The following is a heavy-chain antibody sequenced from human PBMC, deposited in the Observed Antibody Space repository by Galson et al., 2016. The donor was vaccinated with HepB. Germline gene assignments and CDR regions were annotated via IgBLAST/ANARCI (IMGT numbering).Heavy chain of an antibody. Sequence: SVKVSCKASGYPFTTNTLNWVRQAPGQGLEWMGWINTNTGNPTYAQGFTGRFVFSLDTSVNTAYLQINSLKAEDTAVYYCARNFTGLYCSSTGCQGGYKYSAMDVWGQGTTVTVSS. CDR2: INTNTGNP. V-gene: IGHV7-4-1*02. CDR1: GYPFTTNT. D-gene: IGHD2-2*01. CDR3: ARNFTGLYCSSTGCQGGYKYSAMDV. J-gene: IGHJ6*02.